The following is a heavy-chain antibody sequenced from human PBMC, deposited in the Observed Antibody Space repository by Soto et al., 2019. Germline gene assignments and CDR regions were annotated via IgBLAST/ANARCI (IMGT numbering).Heavy chain of an antibody. CDR3: STRITVFRLLIPPFAL. V-gene: IGHV4-34*01. CDR2: INHTGGT. CDR1: GGSVNFYY. J-gene: IGHJ5*02. D-gene: IGHD3-3*01. Sequence: DTVYLTCSGYGGSVNFYYLHSIRPQKGKGLEWIGEINHTGGTHYNPSLKSRVTMSVDTSKNQFSLRLSSVTAADTAIYYCSTRITVFRLLIPPFALWGQGTQVTVSS.